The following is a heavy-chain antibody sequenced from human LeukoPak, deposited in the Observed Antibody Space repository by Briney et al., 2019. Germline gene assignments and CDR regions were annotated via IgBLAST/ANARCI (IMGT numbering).Heavy chain of an antibody. J-gene: IGHJ4*02. D-gene: IGHD3-10*01. CDR3: AKAYYGSGFFDY. CDR1: GFTFDDYA. V-gene: IGHV3-9*01. CDR2: ISWNSGSI. Sequence: GRSLRLSCAASGFTFDDYAMHWVRHAPGKGLEWVSGISWNSGSIGYADSVKGRFTISRDNTKNSLYLQMNSLRAEDTALYYCAKAYYGSGFFDYWGQGTLVTVSS.